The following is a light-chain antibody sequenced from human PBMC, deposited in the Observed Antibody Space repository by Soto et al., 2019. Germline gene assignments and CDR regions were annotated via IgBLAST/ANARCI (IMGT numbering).Light chain of an antibody. Sequence: QSALTQPRSVSGSPGQSVTISCTGTSSDVGGYNYVSWYQQHPGKAPKLVIYDVSKRPSGVPDRFSGSKSGNTASLTISGLQAEDEADYYCCSYAGSYTFYVVFGGGTKVTVL. CDR1: SSDVGGYNY. V-gene: IGLV2-11*01. CDR3: CSYAGSYTFYVV. CDR2: DVS. J-gene: IGLJ2*01.